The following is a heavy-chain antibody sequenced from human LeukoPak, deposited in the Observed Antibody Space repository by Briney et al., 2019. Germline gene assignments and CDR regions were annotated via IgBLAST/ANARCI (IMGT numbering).Heavy chain of an antibody. CDR1: GGSISSSSYY. CDR3: AIQVATGPDY. CDR2: IYYSGST. Sequence: SETLSLTCTVSGGSISSSSYYWGWIRQPPGKGLEWIGSIYYSGSTYYNPSLKSRVTISVDTSKNQFSLKLSSVTAADTAVYYCAIQVATGPDYWSQGTLVTVSS. D-gene: IGHD5-12*01. V-gene: IGHV4-39*01. J-gene: IGHJ4*02.